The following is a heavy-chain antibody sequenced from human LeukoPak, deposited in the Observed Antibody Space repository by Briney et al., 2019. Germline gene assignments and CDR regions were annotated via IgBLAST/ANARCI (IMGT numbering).Heavy chain of an antibody. CDR1: GYTFTRYY. D-gene: IGHD3-10*01. J-gene: IGHJ4*02. Sequence: GASVKVSFKASGYTFTRYYMHWVRQAPGQGREWMGWINPNSGGTNYSQKFQGRVTMTRDTSISTAYMELSRLRSDDTAVYYCARRGSGYYFDYWGQGTLVTVSS. CDR2: INPNSGGT. V-gene: IGHV1-2*02. CDR3: ARRGSGYYFDY.